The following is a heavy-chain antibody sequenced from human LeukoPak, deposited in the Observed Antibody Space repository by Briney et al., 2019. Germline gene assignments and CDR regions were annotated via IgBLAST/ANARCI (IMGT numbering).Heavy chain of an antibody. V-gene: IGHV3-74*01. Sequence: PGGSLRLSCAASGFTLSSYWMHWVRQAPGKGLVWVSRINSDGTNTRHADSVKGRFTVSRDSAKNTLYLQMNSLRAEDTAVYYCAREMGGGGGGFDYRGQGTLVTVSS. CDR1: GFTLSSYW. J-gene: IGHJ4*02. CDR2: INSDGTNT. CDR3: AREMGGGGGGFDY. D-gene: IGHD3-16*01.